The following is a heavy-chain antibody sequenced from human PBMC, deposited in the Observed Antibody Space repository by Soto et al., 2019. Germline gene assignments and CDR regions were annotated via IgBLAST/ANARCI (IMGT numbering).Heavy chain of an antibody. V-gene: IGHV4-4*02. CDR1: GVSISSDNW. J-gene: IGHJ4*02. Sequence: QVQLQESGPGLVKPSGTLSLTCTVSGVSISSDNWWNWVRQPPGKGLEWIGEIFHGGSTNYDPSLESRVTLSVDKSNNQVSLILTSLTAVDAAVYYCARRVAGTGKIDYWGQGTLVTVSS. CDR2: IFHGGST. CDR3: ARRVAGTGKIDY. D-gene: IGHD6-19*01.